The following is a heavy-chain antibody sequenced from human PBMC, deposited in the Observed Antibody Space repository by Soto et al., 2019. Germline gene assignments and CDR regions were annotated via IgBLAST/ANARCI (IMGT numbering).Heavy chain of an antibody. D-gene: IGHD3-16*02. CDR2: IYWDNDK. V-gene: IGHV2-5*02. CDR1: GFSLTTRQVG. Sequence: QITLKESGPTLVEPTQTLTLTCTFSGFSLTTRQVGVGWIRQPPGQALEWLAVIYWDNDKRYSPSLERRLTITKDNTKNKVVLTMTNMDPMDTATYYCSHLMITSAGVIADDAFDVWGQGTLVTVSS. J-gene: IGHJ3*01. CDR3: SHLMITSAGVIADDAFDV.